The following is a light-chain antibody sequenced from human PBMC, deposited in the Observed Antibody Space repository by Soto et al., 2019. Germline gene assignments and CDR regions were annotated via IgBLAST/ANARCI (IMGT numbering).Light chain of an antibody. CDR2: DVT. J-gene: IGLJ1*01. CDR1: SSDVGGYNY. V-gene: IGLV2-11*01. Sequence: QSALTQPRSVSGSPGQSVTISCTGTSSDVGGYNYVSWYQQHPGKAPRLMIFDVTKRPSGVPDRFSGSKSGNTASLTISGLQAEDEADYYCCSYGGSHTFWVFGTGTKLTVL. CDR3: CSYGGSHTFWV.